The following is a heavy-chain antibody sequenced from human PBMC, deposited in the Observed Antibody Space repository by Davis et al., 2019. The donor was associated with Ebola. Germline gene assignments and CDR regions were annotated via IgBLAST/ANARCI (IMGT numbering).Heavy chain of an antibody. J-gene: IGHJ4*02. CDR1: GGSFSGNH. Sequence: PSETLSLTCAVYGGSFSGNHWSWIRQPPGKGLEWIGEINHSGSTNYNPSLKSRVTISVDTSRNQFSLRLSSVTAADTAVYYCARQAHYYDTSAYHYYFDHWGQGTLVTVSS. D-gene: IGHD3-22*01. CDR3: ARQAHYYDTSAYHYYFDH. CDR2: INHSGST. V-gene: IGHV4-34*01.